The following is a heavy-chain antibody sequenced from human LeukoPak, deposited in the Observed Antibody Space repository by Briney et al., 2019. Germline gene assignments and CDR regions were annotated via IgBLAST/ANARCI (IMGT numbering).Heavy chain of an antibody. CDR3: ARNQQLGGHSYYYYGMDV. V-gene: IGHV3-33*01. CDR1: GFTFSSYG. D-gene: IGHD3-16*01. CDR2: IWYDGCNK. Sequence: GGSLRLSCAASGFTFSSYGMHWVRQAPGKGLEWVAVIWYDGCNKYYADSVKGRFTISRDNSKNTLYLQMNSLRADDTAIYYCARNQQLGGHSYYYYGMDVWGQGTTVTVSS. J-gene: IGHJ6*02.